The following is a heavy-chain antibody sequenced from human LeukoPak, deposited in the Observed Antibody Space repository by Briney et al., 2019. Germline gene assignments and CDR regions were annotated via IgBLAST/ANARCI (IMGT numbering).Heavy chain of an antibody. CDR1: GYTFTSYG. CDR3: ARDTPLDLDYYDSSGYVY. CDR2: ISAYNGNT. Sequence: ASVKVSCKASGYTFTSYGISWVRQAPGQGLEWMGWISAYNGNTNYAQKLQGRVTMTTDTSTSTAYMELRSLGSDDTAVYYCARDTPLDLDYYDSSGYVYWGQGTLVTVSS. D-gene: IGHD3-22*01. V-gene: IGHV1-18*01. J-gene: IGHJ4*02.